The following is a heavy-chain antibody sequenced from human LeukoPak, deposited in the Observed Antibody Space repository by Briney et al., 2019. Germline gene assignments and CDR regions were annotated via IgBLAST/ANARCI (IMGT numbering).Heavy chain of an antibody. D-gene: IGHD3-10*01. V-gene: IGHV3-9*01. CDR1: GLTFDDYA. CDR3: PKDFRRTQPLYYCYGMDV. Sequence: QPGGSLRLSCAASGLTFDDYAMHWVRPAPGKGLEWVSGISWNSGSIGYADSVKGRFTISRDNAKNSLYLQMNSLRAEDTALYYCPKDFRRTQPLYYCYGMDVWGQGTTVTVS. CDR2: ISWNSGSI. J-gene: IGHJ6*02.